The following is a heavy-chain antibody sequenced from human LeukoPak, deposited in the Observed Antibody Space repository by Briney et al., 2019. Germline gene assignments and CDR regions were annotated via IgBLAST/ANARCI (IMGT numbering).Heavy chain of an antibody. D-gene: IGHD7-27*01. J-gene: IGHJ5*02. V-gene: IGHV4-39*07. CDR3: ARDPLGWGLNPQYNWFDP. CDR1: GGSISNSNYY. Sequence: PSETLSLTCTVSGGSISNSNYYWGWIRQPPGKGLEWIGSIYYSGSTYYNPSLKSRVTISVDTSKNQFSLKLSSVTAADTAVYYCARDPLGWGLNPQYNWFDPWGQGTLVTVSS. CDR2: IYYSGST.